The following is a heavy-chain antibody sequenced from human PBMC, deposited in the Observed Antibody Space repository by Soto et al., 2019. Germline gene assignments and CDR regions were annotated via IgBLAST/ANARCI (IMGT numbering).Heavy chain of an antibody. CDR1: GGSITNANW. CDR3: ARTRQHCSATTCYEFYFDY. J-gene: IGHJ4*02. Sequence: SETLPITCTVSGGSITNANWWSWVRQPPGKGLEWLGAIFHAGSTNYNPSLKSRITMSADKSENRFSLNLTSVTAADTAVYYCARTRQHCSATTCYEFYFDYWGQGTLVTVSS. D-gene: IGHD2-2*01. V-gene: IGHV4-4*02. CDR2: IFHAGST.